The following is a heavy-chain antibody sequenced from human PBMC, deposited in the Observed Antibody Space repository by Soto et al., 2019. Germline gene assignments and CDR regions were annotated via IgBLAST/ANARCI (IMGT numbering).Heavy chain of an antibody. V-gene: IGHV4-30-4*01. Sequence: LSLTCTVSGGSISSGDYYWSWIRQPQGTGLEWIGYIYYSGSTYYNPSLKSRVTISVDTSKNQFSLKLSSVTAADTAVYYCARAQGSGSYYMAGGYYFDYWGQGTLVTVSS. D-gene: IGHD3-10*01. CDR3: ARAQGSGSYYMAGGYYFDY. J-gene: IGHJ4*02. CDR1: GGSISSGDYY. CDR2: IYYSGST.